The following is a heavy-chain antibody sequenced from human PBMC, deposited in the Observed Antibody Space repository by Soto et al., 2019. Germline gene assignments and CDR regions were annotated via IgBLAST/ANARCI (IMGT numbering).Heavy chain of an antibody. CDR1: AVYMKIDMSY. J-gene: IGHJ2*01. Sequence: SQSASLACAFSAVYMKIDMSYLGWLSQPPGKGLEWIGVINHSGSAYHNLSLKGRVTMSVDASRNQFSLKLTSMTAADTAVYYCARLGEYVRVDYSSLW. D-gene: IGHD3-16*01. CDR2: INHSGSA. V-gene: IGHV4-39*01. CDR3: ARLGEYVRVDYSSL.